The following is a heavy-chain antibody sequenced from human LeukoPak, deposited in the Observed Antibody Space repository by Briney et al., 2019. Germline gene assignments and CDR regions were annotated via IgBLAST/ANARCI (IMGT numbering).Heavy chain of an antibody. D-gene: IGHD4-23*01. CDR1: GGSIRSRY. Sequence: SEILSLTCTVSGGSIRSRYWSWIRQFPGKGLEWIGYIFYSGSPNYNPPLKSRVTISVDSFENQFSLKLSSVTAADTAVYYCARHGIYGGTPSYFDYWGQGTLVTVSS. V-gene: IGHV4-59*08. CDR3: ARHGIYGGTPSYFDY. J-gene: IGHJ4*02. CDR2: IFYSGSP.